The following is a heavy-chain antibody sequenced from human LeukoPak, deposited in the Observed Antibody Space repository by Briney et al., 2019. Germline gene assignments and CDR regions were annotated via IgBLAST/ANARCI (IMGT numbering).Heavy chain of an antibody. CDR3: ARDGYASTWYVFDY. CDR1: GDSVSSNSAA. V-gene: IGHV6-1*01. CDR2: TYYRSKWYN. D-gene: IGHD6-13*01. J-gene: IGHJ4*02. Sequence: SQTLSLTCAISGDSVSSNSAAWNWIRQSPSRGLEWLGRTYYRSKWYNDYAVSVKSRITINPDTSRNQFSLQLKSVTPEDTAVYYCARDGYASTWYVFDYWGQGTLVTVSS.